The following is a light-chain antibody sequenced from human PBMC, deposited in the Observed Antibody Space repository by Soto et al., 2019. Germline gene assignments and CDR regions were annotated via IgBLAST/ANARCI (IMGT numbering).Light chain of an antibody. V-gene: IGKV3-20*01. CDR2: GAT. CDR3: QQYAGPPT. Sequence: EIVLTQSPGSLSLSPGERAPLSYRASASFHSSYVAWSPQTTGQTPSLLIHGATSRAPGVPDRFSGSESGTDFTLTISRLEPEDFAVYYCQQYAGPPTFGQGTRREIK. J-gene: IGKJ5*01. CDR1: ASFHSSY.